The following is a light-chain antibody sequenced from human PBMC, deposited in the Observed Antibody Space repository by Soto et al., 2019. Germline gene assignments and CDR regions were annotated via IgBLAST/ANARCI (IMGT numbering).Light chain of an antibody. Sequence: QSGRSQPASVSGSHGQSITISCTGTSSDVGGYNYVSWYQHHPGKAPKLIIYDVSNRPSGVSIRFSGSKSDNTASLTISGLQPEDEADYHCSSYTTSNTRQIVFGTGTKVTVL. J-gene: IGLJ1*01. CDR1: SSDVGGYNY. CDR2: DVS. CDR3: SSYTTSNTRQIV. V-gene: IGLV2-14*03.